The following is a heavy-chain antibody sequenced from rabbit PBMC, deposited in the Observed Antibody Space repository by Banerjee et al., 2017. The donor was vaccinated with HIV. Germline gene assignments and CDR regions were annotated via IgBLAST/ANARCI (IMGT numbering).Heavy chain of an antibody. CDR1: GFSFSSSYY. Sequence: QEQLVESRGGLVQPEGSLTLTCTASGFSFSSSYYMCWVRQAPGKGLEWIACIYTGDGNTYYASWAKGRFTISKTSSTTVTLQMTSLTAADTATYFCASNSGRGSGDYVHRLWGQGTLVTVS. CDR2: IYTGDGNT. J-gene: IGHJ3*01. D-gene: IGHD1-1*01. V-gene: IGHV1S45*01. CDR3: ASNSGRGSGDYVHRL.